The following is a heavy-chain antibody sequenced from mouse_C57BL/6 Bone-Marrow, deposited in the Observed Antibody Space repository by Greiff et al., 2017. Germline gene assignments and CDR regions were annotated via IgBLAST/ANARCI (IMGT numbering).Heavy chain of an antibody. CDR3: AREKYYGSSYWFAY. CDR2: IDPSDSYT. CDR1: GYTFTSYW. V-gene: IGHV1-50*01. D-gene: IGHD1-1*01. Sequence: VQLQQPGAELVKPGASVKLSCKASGYTFTSYWMQWVKQRPGQGLEWIGEIDPSDSYTNYNQKFKGKATLTVDTSSSTAYMQLSSLTSEDSAVYYCAREKYYGSSYWFAYWGQGTLVTVSA. J-gene: IGHJ3*01.